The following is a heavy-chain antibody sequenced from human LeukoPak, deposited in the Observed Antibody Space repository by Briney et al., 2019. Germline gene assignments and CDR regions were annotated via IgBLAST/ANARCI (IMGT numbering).Heavy chain of an antibody. CDR3: ATRAPYSYGTPGYYYYYYGMDV. V-gene: IGHV1-69*01. D-gene: IGHD5-18*01. CDR2: IIPIFGTA. CDR1: GGTFSSYA. Sequence: SVKVSCKASGGTFSSYAISWVRQAPGQGLEWMGGIIPIFGTANYAQKFQGRVTITADESTSTAYMELRSLRSDDTAVYYCATRAPYSYGTPGYYYYYYGMDVWGQGTTVTVSS. J-gene: IGHJ6*02.